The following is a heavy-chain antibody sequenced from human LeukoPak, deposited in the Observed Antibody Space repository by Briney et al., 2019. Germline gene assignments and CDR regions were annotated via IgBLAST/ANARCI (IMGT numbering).Heavy chain of an antibody. J-gene: IGHJ5*02. CDR2: ISSSSSYI. D-gene: IGHD2-15*01. Sequence: GGSLRLSCAASGFTFSSYSMNWVRQAPGKGLEWVSSISSSSSYIYYADSVKGRFTISRDNAKNSLYLQMNSLRAEDTAVYYCARDGQLLPESNWFDPWGQGTLVTVSS. CDR1: GFTFSSYS. CDR3: ARDGQLLPESNWFDP. V-gene: IGHV3-21*01.